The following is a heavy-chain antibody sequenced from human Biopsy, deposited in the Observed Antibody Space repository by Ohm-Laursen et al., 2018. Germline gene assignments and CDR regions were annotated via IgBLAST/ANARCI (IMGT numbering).Heavy chain of an antibody. J-gene: IGHJ4*02. V-gene: IGHV1-8*01. D-gene: IGHD3/OR15-3a*01. CDR2: MNPNSGKT. CDR1: GYTFISYD. CDR3: AIEGWTYSKPFDY. Sequence: GSSVKVSCKPSGYTFISYDIDWVRQATGQGLEWMGWMNPNSGKTGYAQKFQGRVTMTTNTSVNTAYMELSSLTFEDTAVYYCAIEGWTYSKPFDYWGQGSQVIVSS.